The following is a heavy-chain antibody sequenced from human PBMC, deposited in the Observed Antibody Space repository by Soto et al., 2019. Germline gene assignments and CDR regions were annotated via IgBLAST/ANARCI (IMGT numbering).Heavy chain of an antibody. CDR1: GFTFNTHW. CDR3: ARGGAMGVDY. D-gene: IGHD1-26*01. V-gene: IGHV3-74*01. J-gene: IGHJ4*02. CDR2: IYFDGITT. Sequence: PVGSLRLSCTASGFTFNTHWMHCVRQAPGKGLVWVSRIYFDGITTNYADSVKGRLTVSRDNAKNTVYLHVNTLRDEDTAVYYCARGGAMGVDYWGQGTLVTVSS.